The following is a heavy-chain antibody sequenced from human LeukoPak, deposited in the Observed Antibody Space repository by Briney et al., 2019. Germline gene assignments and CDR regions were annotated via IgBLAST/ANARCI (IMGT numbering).Heavy chain of an antibody. CDR1: GGSISSGGYS. CDR2: IYHSGST. CDR3: ARDAARGEFDP. J-gene: IGHJ5*02. V-gene: IGHV4-30-2*01. D-gene: IGHD3-16*01. Sequence: SETLSLTCAVSGGSISSGGYSWSWIRQPPGKGLEWIGYIYHSGSTYYNPSLKSRVTISVDRSKNQFSLKLGSVTAADTAVYYCARDAARGEFDPWGQGTLVTVSS.